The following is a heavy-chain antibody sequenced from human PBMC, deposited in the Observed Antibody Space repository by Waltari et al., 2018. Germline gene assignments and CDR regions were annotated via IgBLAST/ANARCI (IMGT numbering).Heavy chain of an antibody. V-gene: IGHV4-4*07. D-gene: IGHD1-1*01. CDR1: GGSISSYY. Sequence: QVQLQESGPGLVKPSETLSLTCTVSGGSISSYYRSWIRPPAGKGMEWMGRIYTRGSTNYNHALKSRDTMSGDTSKNQFSLKLSSVTAADTAVYYGAGSYLMEPYYYYMDVWGKGTTVTVSS. CDR3: AGSYLMEPYYYYMDV. CDR2: IYTRGST. J-gene: IGHJ6*03.